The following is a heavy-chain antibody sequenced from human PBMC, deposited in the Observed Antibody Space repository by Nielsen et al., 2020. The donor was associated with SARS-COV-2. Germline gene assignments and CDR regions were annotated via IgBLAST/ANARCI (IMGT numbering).Heavy chain of an antibody. CDR3: TVTGQLGDY. CDR1: GFTFGDYA. Sequence: GGSLRLSCTASGFTFGDYAMSWVRQAPGKGLEWVGFIRSKAYGGTTEYAASVKGRFTISRDDSKSIAYLQMNSLKTEDTAVYYCTVTGQLGDYWGQGTLVTVSS. V-gene: IGHV3-49*04. J-gene: IGHJ4*02. D-gene: IGHD6-13*01. CDR2: IRSKAYGGTT.